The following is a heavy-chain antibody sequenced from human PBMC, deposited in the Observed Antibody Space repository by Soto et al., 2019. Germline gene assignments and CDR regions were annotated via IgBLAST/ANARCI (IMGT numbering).Heavy chain of an antibody. CDR2: INPSGGST. CDR1: GYTFTSYY. V-gene: IGHV1-46*01. J-gene: IGHJ5*02. Sequence: ASVKVSCKASGYTFTSYYMHWVRQAPGQGLERMGIINPSGGSTSYAQKIQGRVTMTRDTSTSTDYMELSSLRSEDTAVYYCVKDPSLMGFNWNDSDRFDPWGQGTLVTVS. D-gene: IGHD1-20*01. CDR3: VKDPSLMGFNWNDSDRFDP.